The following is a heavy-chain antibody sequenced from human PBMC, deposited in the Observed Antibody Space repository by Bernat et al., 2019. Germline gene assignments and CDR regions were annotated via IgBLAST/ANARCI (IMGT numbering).Heavy chain of an antibody. Sequence: QVQLQESGPGLVKPSETLSLTCTVSGGSVSSGSYYWSWIRQPPGKGLEWIGYIYYSGSTNYNPSLKSRVTISVDTSKNQFSLKLSSVTAADTAVYYCARASYDCWSGYLNWFDPWGKGTLVTVSS. CDR1: GGSVSSGSYY. D-gene: IGHD3-3*01. CDR2: IYYSGST. J-gene: IGHJ5*02. CDR3: ARASYDCWSGYLNWFDP. V-gene: IGHV4-61*01.